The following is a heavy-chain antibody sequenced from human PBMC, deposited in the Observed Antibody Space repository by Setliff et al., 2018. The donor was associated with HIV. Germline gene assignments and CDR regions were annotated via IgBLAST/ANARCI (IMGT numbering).Heavy chain of an antibody. J-gene: IGHJ4*02. CDR3: ARELRAQFDF. Sequence: ASVKVSCKASGYTFTSYTIHWVRQAPGQRLEWMGWHNAGNGDTKYSEKFQGRVTITGDTSASTAHMELSSLRSEDTAVYYCARELRAQFDFLGQGTLVTVSS. D-gene: IGHD2-15*01. CDR1: GYTFTSYT. CDR2: HNAGNGDT. V-gene: IGHV1-3*01.